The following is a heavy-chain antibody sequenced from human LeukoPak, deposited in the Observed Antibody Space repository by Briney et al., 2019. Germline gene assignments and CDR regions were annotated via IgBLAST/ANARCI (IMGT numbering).Heavy chain of an antibody. Sequence: GGSLRLSCAASGFTFSSYAMSWVRQAPGKGLEWVSLISGGGGYTYYADSVKGRFTISRDTSKSTLYLQMNSLRAEDTAVYYCARSNWNYVDYYYYYMDVWGKGTTVTVSS. J-gene: IGHJ6*03. CDR2: ISGGGGYT. CDR3: ARSNWNYVDYYYYYMDV. V-gene: IGHV3-23*01. CDR1: GFTFSSYA. D-gene: IGHD1-7*01.